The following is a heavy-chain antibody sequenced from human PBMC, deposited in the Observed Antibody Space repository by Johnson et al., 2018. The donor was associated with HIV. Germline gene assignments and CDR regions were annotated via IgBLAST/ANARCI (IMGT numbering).Heavy chain of an antibody. J-gene: IGHJ3*02. CDR3: ARGGPFHAFDI. CDR1: GFTFSSYA. V-gene: IGHV3-30-3*01. Sequence: QVQLVESGGGVVQPGRSLRLSCAASGFTFSSYAMHWVRQAPGKGLEWVAVISYDGSNKYYADSVKGRFTISRDNSKNTLYLQMNSLRAEDTAVYYCARGGPFHAFDIWGHGTTVTVSS. CDR2: ISYDGSNK. D-gene: IGHD2-21*01.